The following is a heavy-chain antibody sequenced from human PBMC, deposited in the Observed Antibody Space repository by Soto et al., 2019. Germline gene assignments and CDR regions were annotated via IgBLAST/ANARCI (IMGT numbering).Heavy chain of an antibody. CDR3: VKDLWPERGSGSPLDY. J-gene: IGHJ4*02. CDR2: ISYDASNK. CDR1: GFSFSSYA. D-gene: IGHD6-19*01. Sequence: QVQLVESGGGVVQPGGSLRFSCAASGFSFSSYAMHWVRQAPGKGLERVAGISYDASNKYYADSVKGRFTVSRDNSKNTLYLQMNSLRVEDTAVYHCVKDLWPERGSGSPLDYWGQGTLVTVSS. V-gene: IGHV3-30*18.